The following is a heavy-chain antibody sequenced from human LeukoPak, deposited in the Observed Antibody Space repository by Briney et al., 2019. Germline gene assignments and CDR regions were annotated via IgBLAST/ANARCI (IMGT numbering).Heavy chain of an antibody. J-gene: IGHJ4*02. Sequence: PSETLSLTCTVSGGSVSSGIYSWSWIRQPPGKGLEWIGYIYYSGSSNYNPSLMSRVAISVDTSKNQFSLKLGSVTAAGAAVYYCARGESSNWSFDYWGQGTLVTVSS. CDR1: GGSVSSGIYS. CDR3: ARGESSNWSFDY. D-gene: IGHD6-13*01. CDR2: IYYSGSS. V-gene: IGHV4-61*01.